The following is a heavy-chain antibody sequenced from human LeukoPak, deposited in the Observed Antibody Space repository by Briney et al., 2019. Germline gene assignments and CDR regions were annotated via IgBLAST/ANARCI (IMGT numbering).Heavy chain of an antibody. V-gene: IGHV3-48*03. D-gene: IGHD3-10*02. CDR1: GITFNSYD. CDR3: AQLGITMIGGV. CDR2: ISSSGDII. J-gene: IGHJ6*04. Sequence: GGSLRLSCAASGITFNSYDMHWVRQAPGKGLEWVSCISSSGDIIYYADSVKGRFTISRDHAKNSLYLQMNSLRAEDTAVYYCAQLGITMIGGVWGKGTTVTISS.